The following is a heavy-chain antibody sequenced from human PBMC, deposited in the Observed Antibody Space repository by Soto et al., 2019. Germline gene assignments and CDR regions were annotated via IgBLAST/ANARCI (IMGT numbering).Heavy chain of an antibody. CDR1: GFTVSSNY. Sequence: EVPLVESGGGLVQPGGSLRLSCAASGFTVSSNYMSWVRQAPGKGLEWVSVIYSGGSTYYADSVKGRFTISRDNPKNTLYLQMNSLRAEDTAVYYCARDSGPYSYGMDVWGQGTTVTVSS. V-gene: IGHV3-66*01. J-gene: IGHJ6*02. CDR3: ARDSGPYSYGMDV. CDR2: IYSGGST. D-gene: IGHD2-21*01.